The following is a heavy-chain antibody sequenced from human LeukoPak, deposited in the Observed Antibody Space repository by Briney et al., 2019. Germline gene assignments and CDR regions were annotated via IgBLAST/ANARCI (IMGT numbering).Heavy chain of an antibody. V-gene: IGHV3-30*18. CDR2: ISYDESNK. D-gene: IGHD2-15*01. CDR1: GFTFSSYG. Sequence: QAGGSLRLSCAASGFTFSSYGMHWVRQAPGKGLEWVAVISYDESNKYYADSVKGRFTISRDNSKNTLYPQMNSLRAEDTAVYYCAKDLGGDYYYYGMDVWGQGTTVTVSS. CDR3: AKDLGGDYYYYGMDV. J-gene: IGHJ6*02.